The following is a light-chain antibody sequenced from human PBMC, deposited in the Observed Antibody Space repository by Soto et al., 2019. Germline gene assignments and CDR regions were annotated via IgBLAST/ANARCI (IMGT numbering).Light chain of an antibody. CDR1: QGIRNG. Sequence: DIQMTQSPSSLSASVGDRVTITCRASQGIRNGLGWYQQKPGKAPKRLIYAASSVESGVLSRFSGSGSGTEYTLTISSLQPEYFAAYNCLQHNSYPPTFGQGTKVEIK. CDR3: LQHNSYPPT. V-gene: IGKV1-17*01. J-gene: IGKJ1*01. CDR2: AAS.